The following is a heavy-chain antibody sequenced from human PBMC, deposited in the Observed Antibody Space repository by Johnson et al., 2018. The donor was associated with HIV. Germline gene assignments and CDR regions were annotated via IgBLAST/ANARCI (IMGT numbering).Heavy chain of an antibody. CDR2: IGTAGDT. D-gene: IGHD2/OR15-2a*01. Sequence: VQLVESRGGVVRPGGSLRLSCAASGFTFDDYDMSWVRQAPGKGLEWVSGIGTAGDTYYADSIRGRLTIFRDNYKKTVYLQMNSLRAEDTAFYYCARDRSNRRWQRLDAFDIWGQGTMVIVSS. CDR3: ARDRSNRRWQRLDAFDI. J-gene: IGHJ3*02. CDR1: GFTFDDYD. V-gene: IGHV3-20*04.